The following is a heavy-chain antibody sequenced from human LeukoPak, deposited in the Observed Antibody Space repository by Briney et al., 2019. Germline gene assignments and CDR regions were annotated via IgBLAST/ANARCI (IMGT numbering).Heavy chain of an antibody. CDR1: GFTFDDYG. Sequence: PGGSLRLSCAASGFTFDDYGMSWVRQAPGKGLEWVSGINWNGGSTGYADSVKGRFTISRDNAKNSLYLQMNSLRAEDTALYYCARVISGGRLRSVYYYYMDLWGKGTTVTVSS. CDR3: ARVISGGRLRSVYYYYMDL. V-gene: IGHV3-20*04. CDR2: INWNGGST. J-gene: IGHJ6*03. D-gene: IGHD1-20*01.